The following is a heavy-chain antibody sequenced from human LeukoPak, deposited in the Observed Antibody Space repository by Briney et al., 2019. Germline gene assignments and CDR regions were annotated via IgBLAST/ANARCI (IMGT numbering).Heavy chain of an antibody. CDR2: IFYSGST. D-gene: IGHD6-13*01. CDR3: AKQQLVRCFDY. V-gene: IGHV4-39*01. CDR1: GGSITSSSYY. J-gene: IGHJ4*02. Sequence: SETLSLTCTVSGGSITSSSYYWGWIRQPPGKGLEWIGSIFYSGSTYYNPSLKSRVTISVDTSKTQFSLKLSSVTAADTAVYYCAKQQLVRCFDYWGQGTLSPSPQ.